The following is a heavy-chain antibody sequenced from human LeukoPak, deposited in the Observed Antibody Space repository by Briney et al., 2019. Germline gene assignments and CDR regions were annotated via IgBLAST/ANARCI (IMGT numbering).Heavy chain of an antibody. CDR3: ARGDTIFGVVPLDY. CDR1: GYTLTELS. CDR2: MNPNSGNT. Sequence: GASVKVSCKVSGYTLTELSMHWVRQAPGKGLEWMGWMNPNSGNTGYAQKFQGRVTITTNTSISSSYMELSSLRSEDTAVYYCARGDTIFGVVPLDYWGQGTLVTVSS. V-gene: IGHV1-8*03. J-gene: IGHJ4*02. D-gene: IGHD3-3*01.